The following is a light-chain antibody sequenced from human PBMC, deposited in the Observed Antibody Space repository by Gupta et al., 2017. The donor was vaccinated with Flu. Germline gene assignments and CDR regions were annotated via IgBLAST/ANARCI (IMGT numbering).Light chain of an antibody. CDR1: QSVKSRY. J-gene: IGKJ2*01. V-gene: IGKV3-20*01. CDR3: QQEGSSPDN. Sequence: EIVLTQSPGTLSLSPGERATLSCRASQSVKSRYLAWYQQKPGQAPRLLIYGASNRATGIPDRFSGSGSGTDFTLTISRLEPEDFAVYYCQQEGSSPDNFGQGTKMEIK. CDR2: GAS.